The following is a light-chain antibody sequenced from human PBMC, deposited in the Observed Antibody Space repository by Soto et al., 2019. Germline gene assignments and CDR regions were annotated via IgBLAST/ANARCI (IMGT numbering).Light chain of an antibody. CDR1: QCVTTN. CDR3: QQYNNWPFS. CDR2: DVS. J-gene: IGKJ5*01. Sequence: EIWMTQYPAALSVSPGERATLSCRAWQCVTTNFAWYQQKSGQSPRLLIYDVSIRATGVPARVSGTGSETDFTLTISGLKSEDSAVYFCQQYNNWPFSFGQGTRLEI. V-gene: IGKV3-15*01.